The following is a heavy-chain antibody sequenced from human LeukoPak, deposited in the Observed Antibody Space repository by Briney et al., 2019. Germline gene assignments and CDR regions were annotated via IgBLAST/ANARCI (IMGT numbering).Heavy chain of an antibody. CDR3: ARGGITIFGVAYTHYYYGMDV. J-gene: IGHJ6*02. V-gene: IGHV4-59*01. CDR2: IYYSGST. Sequence: SETLSLTCTVSGGSISSYYWSWIRQPPGMGLEWIGYIYYSGSTNYNPSLKSRVTISVDTSKNQFSLKLSSVTAADTAVYYCARGGITIFGVAYTHYYYGMDVWGQGTTVTVSS. CDR1: GGSISSYY. D-gene: IGHD3-3*01.